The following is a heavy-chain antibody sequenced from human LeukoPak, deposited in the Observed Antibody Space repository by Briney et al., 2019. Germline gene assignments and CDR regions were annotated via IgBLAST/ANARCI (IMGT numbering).Heavy chain of an antibody. CDR1: GFTFSSYW. D-gene: IGHD2-21*01. Sequence: GGSLRLSCAASGFTFSSYWMHWVRQVPGKGLVWVSRINSDGSSTTYADSVKGRFTISRDNAKNSMYLQMNSLRAEDTAVYYCARHIETVPDCYYGMDVWGQGTTVTVSS. CDR3: ARHIETVPDCYYGMDV. CDR2: INSDGSST. J-gene: IGHJ6*02. V-gene: IGHV3-74*01.